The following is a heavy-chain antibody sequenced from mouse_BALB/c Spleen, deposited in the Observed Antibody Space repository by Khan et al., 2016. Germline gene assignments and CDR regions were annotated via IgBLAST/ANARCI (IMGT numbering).Heavy chain of an antibody. CDR2: IRSKSNNYAT. D-gene: IGHD1-1*01. CDR1: GFTFNTYA. V-gene: IGHV10-1*02. Sequence: EVQRVESGGGLVQPKGSLKLSCAASGFTFNTYAMNWVRQAPGKGLEWVARIRSKSNNYATYYADSVKDRFTISRDDSQSMLYLQMNNLKTEDTAMYYCVRDGSSYRYFDVWGAGTTVTVSS. CDR3: VRDGSSYRYFDV. J-gene: IGHJ1*01.